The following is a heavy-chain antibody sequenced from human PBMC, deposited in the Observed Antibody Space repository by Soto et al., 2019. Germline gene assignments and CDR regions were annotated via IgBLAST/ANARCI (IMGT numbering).Heavy chain of an antibody. Sequence: SHTCSVSGGSISSGGYCRSWKRQHPGKGLEWIGYIYYSGSTYYNPSLKSRVTISVDTSKDQFSLKLSSVTAADTAVYYCARDFTDSSGPTLGMGVWGQGTTVTVSS. CDR1: GGSISSGGYC. J-gene: IGHJ6*02. V-gene: IGHV4-31*03. CDR2: IYYSGST. D-gene: IGHD6-19*01. CDR3: ARDFTDSSGPTLGMGV.